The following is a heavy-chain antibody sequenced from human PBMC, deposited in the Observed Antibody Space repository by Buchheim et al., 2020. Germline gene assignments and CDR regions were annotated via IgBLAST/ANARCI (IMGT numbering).Heavy chain of an antibody. CDR1: GGSISSGDYY. Sequence: QVQLQESGPGLVKPSQTLSLTCTVSGGSISSGDYYWSWIRQPPGKGLEWIGYIYYSGSTYYNPSLKSRVTISVDTSKNQFSLKLSSVTAADTAVYYCARQAVLMVYAIPEYYYGMDVWGQGTT. CDR2: IYYSGST. CDR3: ARQAVLMVYAIPEYYYGMDV. J-gene: IGHJ6*02. D-gene: IGHD2-8*01. V-gene: IGHV4-30-4*01.